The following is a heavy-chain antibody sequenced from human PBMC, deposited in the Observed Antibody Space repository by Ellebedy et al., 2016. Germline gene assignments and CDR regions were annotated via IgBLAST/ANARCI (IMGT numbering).Heavy chain of an antibody. D-gene: IGHD3-10*01. V-gene: IGHV4-38-2*02. J-gene: IGHJ4*02. CDR3: ARVFGEPGFGELFSDY. Sequence: SETLSLTXTVSGYSISSGYYWGWIRQPPGKGLEWIGSIYHSGSTYYNPSLKSRVTISVDTSKNQFSLKLSSVTAADTAVYYCARVFGEPGFGELFSDYWGQGTLVTVSS. CDR2: IYHSGST. CDR1: GYSISSGYY.